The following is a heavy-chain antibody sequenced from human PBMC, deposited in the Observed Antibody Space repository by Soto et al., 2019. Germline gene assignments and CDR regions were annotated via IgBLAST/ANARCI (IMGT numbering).Heavy chain of an antibody. CDR2: IYYSGST. J-gene: IGHJ4*02. Sequence: QVQLQESGPGLVKPSETLSLTCTVSGGSISSYYWSWIRQPPGKGLEWIGYIYYSGSTNYNPSLKSRVTRSVDTSKNQFSLKLSSVTAADTAVYYCARNRGGYGQWVDYWGQGTLVTVSS. CDR1: GGSISSYY. V-gene: IGHV4-59*01. D-gene: IGHD5-12*01. CDR3: ARNRGGYGQWVDY.